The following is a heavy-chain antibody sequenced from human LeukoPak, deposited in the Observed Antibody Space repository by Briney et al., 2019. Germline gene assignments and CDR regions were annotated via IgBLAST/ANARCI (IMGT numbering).Heavy chain of an antibody. D-gene: IGHD6-13*01. CDR3: AKDYRVWAAAGLYYFDY. J-gene: IGHJ4*02. Sequence: PGGSLRLSCAASGFTFSSYGMHWVRQAPGKGLEWVAVISYDGSNKYYADSVKGRFTISRDNSKNTLYLQMNSLRAEDTAVYYCAKDYRVWAAAGLYYFDYWGQGTLVTVSS. CDR2: ISYDGSNK. V-gene: IGHV3-30*18. CDR1: GFTFSSYG.